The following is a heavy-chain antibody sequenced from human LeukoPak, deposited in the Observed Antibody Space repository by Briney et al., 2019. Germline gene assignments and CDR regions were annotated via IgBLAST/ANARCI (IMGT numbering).Heavy chain of an antibody. CDR2: IQDSGST. J-gene: IGHJ4*02. CDR3: ARSDLWGSFRFLDY. Sequence: SETLSLTCTVSGGSISSYYWSWIRQSPGKGLEWIGYIQDSGSTTYNPSLTSRVTISVDTSKNQFSLRLNSVTAADTAVYFCARSDLWGSFRFLDYWGQGTLVTVSS. V-gene: IGHV4-59*08. CDR1: GGSISSYY. D-gene: IGHD3-16*02.